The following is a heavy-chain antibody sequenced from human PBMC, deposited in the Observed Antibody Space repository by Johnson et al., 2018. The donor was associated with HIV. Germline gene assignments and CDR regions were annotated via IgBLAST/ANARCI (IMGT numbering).Heavy chain of an antibody. CDR3: AREGRGAPHDAFDI. CDR2: ISYDGSNK. J-gene: IGHJ3*02. D-gene: IGHD2-15*01. V-gene: IGHV3-30*03. CDR1: GFTFSSYG. Sequence: QMLLVESGGGVVQPGRSLRLSCAASGFTFSSYGIHWVRQVPGKGLEWVAVISYDGSNKYYADSVKGRFTISRDNSKNTLYLQMNSLRAEDTAVYYCAREGRGAPHDAFDIWGQGTMVTISS.